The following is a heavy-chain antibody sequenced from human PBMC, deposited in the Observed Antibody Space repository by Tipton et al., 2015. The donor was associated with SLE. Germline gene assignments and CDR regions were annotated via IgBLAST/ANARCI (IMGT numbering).Heavy chain of an antibody. J-gene: IGHJ4*02. CDR1: GYTFTGYY. Sequence: QLVQSGPEVKKPGASVKVSCKASGYTFTGYYMHWVRQAPGQGLEWMGRINTYSGDTDFAQKFQGRVTMTRDTSISTAYMELSRLKFDDTAVYFCAKDSSAYYPDYWGQGTLVSVSS. CDR3: AKDSSAYYPDY. D-gene: IGHD3-22*01. V-gene: IGHV1-2*06. CDR2: INTYSGDT.